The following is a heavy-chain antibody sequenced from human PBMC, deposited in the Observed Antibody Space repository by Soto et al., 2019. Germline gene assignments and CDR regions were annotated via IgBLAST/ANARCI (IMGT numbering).Heavy chain of an antibody. V-gene: IGHV3-23*01. D-gene: IGHD3-9*01. CDR1: GFTFSSYA. J-gene: IGHJ6*02. Sequence: VQLLESGGALVQPGGSLRLSCAASGFTFSSYAMSWVRQAPGKGLEWVSAIRGGGGTTYYADSVKGRFTISRDNSENTLYLQMNSLRAEDTAVYYCAKNVWGITIFGGMDVWGQRTTGTVSS. CDR3: AKNVWGITIFGGMDV. CDR2: IRGGGGTT.